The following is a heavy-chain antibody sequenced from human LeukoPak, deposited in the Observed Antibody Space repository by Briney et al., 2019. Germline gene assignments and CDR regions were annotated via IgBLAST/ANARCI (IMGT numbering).Heavy chain of an antibody. V-gene: IGHV5-10-1*01. CDR3: ARLSNPYCSGGTCSPTPFDS. CDR2: IDPSDSYT. CDR1: GYTFTNYW. D-gene: IGHD2-15*01. J-gene: IGHJ4*02. Sequence: HGESLKISCQTSGYTFTNYWITWVRQMPGKGLEWMGRIDPSDSYTNYRPSFEGHVTLSTDKSTATVYLQWSSLEASDTAIYYCARLSNPYCSGGTCSPTPFDSWGQGTLVTVSS.